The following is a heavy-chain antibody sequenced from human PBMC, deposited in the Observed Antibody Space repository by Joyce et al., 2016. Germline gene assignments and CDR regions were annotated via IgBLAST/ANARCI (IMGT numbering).Heavy chain of an antibody. J-gene: IGHJ4*02. CDR2: LSSSSFYI. D-gene: IGHD2-8*01. CDR3: ARSSYTNGIFDY. CDR1: GFTFSSYS. Sequence: EVQLVESGGGSVKPGGSLRLSCAASGFTFSSYSMSWVRQAPGNGLEWVSSLSSSSFYIKYTDSVKGRFTISRDNAKNSLYLQMNSLRVEDTAVYYCARSSYTNGIFDYWGQGTLVTVSS. V-gene: IGHV3-21*01.